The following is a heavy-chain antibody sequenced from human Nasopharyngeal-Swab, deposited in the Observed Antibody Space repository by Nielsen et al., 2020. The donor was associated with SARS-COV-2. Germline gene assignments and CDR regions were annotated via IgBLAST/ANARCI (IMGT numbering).Heavy chain of an antibody. CDR3: ARDRDRSAFDI. CDR2: IYYSGST. D-gene: IGHD3-10*01. CDR1: GGSISSGGYY. J-gene: IGHJ3*02. Sequence: SETLSLTCTVSGGSISSGGYYWSWIRQHPGKGLEWIGYIYYSGSTYYNPSLKSRVTISVDTSKNQFSLKLSSVTAADTAVYYCARDRDRSAFDIWGQGTMVTVSS. V-gene: IGHV4-61*08.